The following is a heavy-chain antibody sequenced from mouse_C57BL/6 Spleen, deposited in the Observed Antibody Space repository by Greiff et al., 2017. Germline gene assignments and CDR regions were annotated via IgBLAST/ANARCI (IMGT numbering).Heavy chain of an antibody. J-gene: IGHJ2*01. CDR2: ISPYYGDA. CDR3: ARGISTVVEGLCVDY. CDR1: GYTFTDYA. Sequence: QVQLQQSGPELVRPGVSVTISCKGSGYTFTDYAMHWVKQSPAQGLEWIGVISPYYGDASYNQKFKGKATMTVDKSSSTAYMELARLTSEDSAVYYCARGISTVVEGLCVDYWGQGTTLTVSS. D-gene: IGHD1-1*01. V-gene: IGHV1-67*01.